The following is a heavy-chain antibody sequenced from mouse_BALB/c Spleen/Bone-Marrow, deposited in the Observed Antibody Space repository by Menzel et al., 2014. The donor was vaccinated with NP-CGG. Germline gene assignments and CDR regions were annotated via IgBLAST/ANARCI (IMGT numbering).Heavy chain of an antibody. CDR1: GFTFSSYG. J-gene: IGHJ1*01. Sequence: EVMLVESGGDLVKPGGSLKLSCAASGFTFSSYGMSWVRQTPDKSLEWVATISSGGSHTYYPASVKGRFTISRGNAKNTLYLQMSSLKSEDTAIYYCARRGFDNSYWYFGVWGAGTTVTVSS. V-gene: IGHV5-6*02. CDR3: ARRGFDNSYWYFGV. CDR2: ISSGGSHT.